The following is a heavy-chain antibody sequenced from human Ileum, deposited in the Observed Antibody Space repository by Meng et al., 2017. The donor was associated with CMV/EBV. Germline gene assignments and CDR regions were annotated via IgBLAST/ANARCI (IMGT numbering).Heavy chain of an antibody. CDR2: INYSGTT. CDR1: GGSISSSTYF. J-gene: IGHJ4*02. V-gene: IGHV4-39*07. D-gene: IGHD2-2*02. Sequence: SETLSLTCTVSGGSISSSTYFWVWVRQPPGKGLEWIGSINYSGTTYYRSSLKSRATISVDRSKNQFSLKLNSVTAADTAVYCCARLVVVPAAINYFDYWGQGTLVTVSS. CDR3: ARLVVVPAAINYFDY.